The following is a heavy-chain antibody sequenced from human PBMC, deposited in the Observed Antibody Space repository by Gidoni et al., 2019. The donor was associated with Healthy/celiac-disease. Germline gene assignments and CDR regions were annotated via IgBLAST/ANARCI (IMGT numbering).Heavy chain of an antibody. CDR2: ISYDGSNK. CDR1: GFTFSSYA. Sequence: QVQLVESGGGCVQPGRFLRISCAAPGFTFSSYAMHWVRQAPGKGLEWVAVISYDGSNKYYADSVKGRFTISRDNSKNTLYLQMNSLRAEDTAVYYCARDYSNYGLDYWGQGTLVTVSS. D-gene: IGHD4-4*01. CDR3: ARDYSNYGLDY. J-gene: IGHJ4*02. V-gene: IGHV3-30-3*01.